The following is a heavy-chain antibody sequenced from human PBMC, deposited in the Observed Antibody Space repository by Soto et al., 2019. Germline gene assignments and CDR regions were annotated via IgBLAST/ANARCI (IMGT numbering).Heavy chain of an antibody. CDR1: GFTFSSYA. Sequence: GGSLRLSCAASGFTFSSYAISWVRQAPGKGLEWVSAISGSGGSTYYADSVKGRFTISRDNSKNTLYLQMNSLRAEDTAVYYCAKVPPTDFWSGTNFDYWGQGTLVTVSS. D-gene: IGHD3-3*01. CDR2: ISGSGGST. CDR3: AKVPPTDFWSGTNFDY. V-gene: IGHV3-23*01. J-gene: IGHJ4*02.